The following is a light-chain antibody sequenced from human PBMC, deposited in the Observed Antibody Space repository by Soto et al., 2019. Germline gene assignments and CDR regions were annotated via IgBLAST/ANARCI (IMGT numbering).Light chain of an antibody. CDR3: QKYNSAPRT. CDR2: AAS. J-gene: IGKJ3*01. Sequence: DIQMTQSPSSLSESVGDRVTITCLASQSIINYLAWYQQKPGKVPKLLIYAASTLQSGVPSRFSGSGSGTDFTLTISSLQPEDVATYYCQKYNSAPRTFGPGTKVDIK. V-gene: IGKV1-27*01. CDR1: QSIINY.